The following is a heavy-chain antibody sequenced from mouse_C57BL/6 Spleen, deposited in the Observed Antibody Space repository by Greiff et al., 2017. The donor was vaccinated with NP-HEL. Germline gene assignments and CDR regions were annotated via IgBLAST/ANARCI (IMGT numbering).Heavy chain of an antibody. Sequence: VKLVESGPGLVAPSQSLSITCTVSGFSLTSYAISWVRQPPGKGLEWLGVIWTGGGTNYNSALKSRLSISKDNSKSQVFLKMNSLQTDDTARYYCARTDGNLYYYAMDYWGQGTSVTVSS. D-gene: IGHD2-1*01. V-gene: IGHV2-9-1*01. CDR2: IWTGGGT. J-gene: IGHJ4*01. CDR3: ARTDGNLYYYAMDY. CDR1: GFSLTSYA.